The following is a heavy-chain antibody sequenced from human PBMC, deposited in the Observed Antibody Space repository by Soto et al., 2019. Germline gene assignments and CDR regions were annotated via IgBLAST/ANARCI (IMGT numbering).Heavy chain of an antibody. D-gene: IGHD3-16*01. CDR1: GFTFSDYY. CDR3: ATSKLGVGDAFHI. J-gene: IGHJ3*02. CDR2: ISPAGTPT. Sequence: GGSLRLSXAASGFTFSDYYMNWIRQAPGRGLEWVSYISPAGTPTYYADSVKGRFTISRDNAKNSLYLQMNNLRAEDTAVYYCATSKLGVGDAFHIWGQGTMVTVSS. V-gene: IGHV3-11*01.